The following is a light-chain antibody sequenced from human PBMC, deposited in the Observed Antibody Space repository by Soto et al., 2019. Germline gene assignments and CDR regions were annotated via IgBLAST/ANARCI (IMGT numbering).Light chain of an antibody. J-gene: IGKJ2*01. CDR1: QSISTF. CDR3: QQSYSSPRT. Sequence: DVQMTQSPPSLSASGGDRVTITCRASQSISTFLNWYQQKPGKAPKVVIYGASSLQSGVPSRFSGSGSGTDFTLTISSLQPEEFAIYYCQQSYSSPRTFGQGTKLEIK. V-gene: IGKV1-39*01. CDR2: GAS.